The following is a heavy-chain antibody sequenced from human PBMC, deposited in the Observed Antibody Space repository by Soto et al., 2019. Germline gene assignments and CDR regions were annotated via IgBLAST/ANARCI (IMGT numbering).Heavy chain of an antibody. Sequence: QVQLVESGGGVVQPGRSLRLSCAASGFTFSSYAMHWVRQAPGKGLEWVAVISYDGSNKYYADSVKGRFTISRDNSKNTLYLQMNSLRAEDTAVYYCATDLQYYFDYWGQGTLVTVSS. CDR1: GFTFSSYA. D-gene: IGHD4-4*01. V-gene: IGHV3-30-3*01. J-gene: IGHJ4*02. CDR2: ISYDGSNK. CDR3: ATDLQYYFDY.